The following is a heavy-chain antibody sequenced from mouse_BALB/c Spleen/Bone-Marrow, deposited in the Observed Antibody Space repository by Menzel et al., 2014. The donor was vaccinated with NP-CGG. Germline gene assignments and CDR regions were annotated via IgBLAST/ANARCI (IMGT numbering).Heavy chain of an antibody. CDR1: GYTFTDYA. CDR3: AREAGPWYFDV. Sequence: VQLQQSGAELVRPGVSVKISCKGSGYTFTDYAMYWVKQSHAKSLEWIGIISTYYDDASYNQKFKGKATMTVDKSSSTAYMELARLTSEDSAIYYCAREAGPWYFDVWGAGTTVTVSS. CDR2: ISTYYDDA. J-gene: IGHJ1*01. V-gene: IGHV1S137*01.